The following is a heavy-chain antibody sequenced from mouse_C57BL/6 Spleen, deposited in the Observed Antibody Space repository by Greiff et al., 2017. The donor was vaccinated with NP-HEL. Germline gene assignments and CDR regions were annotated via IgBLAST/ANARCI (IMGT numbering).Heavy chain of an antibody. CDR1: GFTFSDYG. CDR3: ARQYYGSSYAMDY. J-gene: IGHJ4*01. CDR2: ISSGSSTI. D-gene: IGHD1-1*01. Sequence: EVKLMESGGGLVKPGGSLKLSCAASGFTFSDYGMHWVRQAPEKGLEWVAYISSGSSTIYYADTVKGRFTISRDNAKNTLFLQMTSLRSEDTAMYYCARQYYGSSYAMDYWGQGTSVTVSS. V-gene: IGHV5-17*01.